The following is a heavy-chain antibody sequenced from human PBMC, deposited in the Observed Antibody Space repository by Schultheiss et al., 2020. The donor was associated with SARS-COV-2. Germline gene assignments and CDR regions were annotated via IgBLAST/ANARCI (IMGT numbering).Heavy chain of an antibody. V-gene: IGHV4-59*01. Sequence: SETLYLTCTVSGGSISSYYWSWIRQPPGKGLEWIGYIYYSGSTNYNPSLKSRVTISVDTSKNQFSLKLSSVTAADTAVYYCARDRQWPLYYYYGMDVWGQGTTVTVSS. J-gene: IGHJ6*02. CDR1: GGSISSYY. CDR3: ARDRQWPLYYYYGMDV. CDR2: IYYSGST. D-gene: IGHD6-19*01.